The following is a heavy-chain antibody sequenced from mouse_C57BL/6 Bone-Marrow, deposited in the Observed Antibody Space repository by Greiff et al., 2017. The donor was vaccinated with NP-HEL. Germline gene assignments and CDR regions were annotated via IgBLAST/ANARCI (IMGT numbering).Heavy chain of an antibody. D-gene: IGHD1-1*01. CDR3: AREGYYYGSSPYWYFDV. CDR1: GYTFTDYY. J-gene: IGHJ1*03. V-gene: IGHV1-19*01. CDR2: INPYNGGT. Sequence: EVQLQQSGPVLVKPGASVKMSCKASGYTFTDYYMNWVKQSHGKSLEWIGVINPYNGGTSYNQKFKGKATLTVDKSSSTAYMELNSLTSEDSAVYYGAREGYYYGSSPYWYFDVWGTGTTVTVSS.